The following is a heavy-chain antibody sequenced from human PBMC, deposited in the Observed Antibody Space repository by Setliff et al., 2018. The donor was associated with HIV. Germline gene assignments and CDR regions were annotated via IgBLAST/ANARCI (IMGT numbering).Heavy chain of an antibody. Sequence: SETLSLTCTVSGGSISSYYWSWIRQPPGKGLEWIGYIYTSGSVNYNPSLNSRVTISVDTPKNQFSLKVNSVTAADMAVYYCARSPRIGVAGEFEYWGQGTLVTVSS. CDR1: GGSISSYY. CDR2: IYTSGSV. V-gene: IGHV4-4*09. J-gene: IGHJ4*02. D-gene: IGHD6-19*01. CDR3: ARSPRIGVAGEFEY.